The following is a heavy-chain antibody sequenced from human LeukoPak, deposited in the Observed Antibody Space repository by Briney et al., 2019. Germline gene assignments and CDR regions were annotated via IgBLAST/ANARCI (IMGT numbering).Heavy chain of an antibody. D-gene: IGHD4-17*01. CDR1: GDSISSGNYF. CDR3: AKSPPTTVITLDS. CDR2: IHYSGNT. Sequence: SQTLSLTCTVSGDSISSGNYFWSWIRQPPGKGLEWIGSIHYSGNTYYIPSLKSRVTISVDTSKNQFSLKLTSVTAADTAVYYCAKSPPTTVITLDSWGQGILVTVSS. V-gene: IGHV4-39*01. J-gene: IGHJ4*02.